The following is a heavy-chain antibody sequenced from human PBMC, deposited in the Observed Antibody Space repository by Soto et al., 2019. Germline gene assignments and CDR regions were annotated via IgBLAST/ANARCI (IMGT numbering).Heavy chain of an antibody. V-gene: IGHV3-23*01. J-gene: IGHJ4*02. CDR2: ITGSGDAT. CDR3: AKAISGDNAPLDH. CDR1: GFTFSSYA. D-gene: IGHD1-26*01. Sequence: GGSLRLSCAASGFTFSSYAMNWVRQAPGKGLEWVSVITGSGDATYYADSVKGRFTISRDNSKNTLYVQMNSLRAEDTAVYYCAKAISGDNAPLDHWGQGTRVTVSS.